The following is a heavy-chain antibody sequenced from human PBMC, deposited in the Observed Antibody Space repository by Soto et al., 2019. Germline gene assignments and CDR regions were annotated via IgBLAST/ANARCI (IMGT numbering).Heavy chain of an antibody. CDR2: IYPGDSDT. V-gene: IGHV5-51*01. CDR3: ARFVFIRIWDYSNYIDY. CDR1: GYSFTSYW. Sequence: GESLKISCKGSGYSFTSYWIGWVRQMPGKGLEWMGIIYPGDSDTRYSPSFQGQVTISTDKSITSAYLQWISLKAADTAMYYCARFVFIRIWDYSNYIDYWGQGTLVTVSS. D-gene: IGHD4-4*01. J-gene: IGHJ4*02.